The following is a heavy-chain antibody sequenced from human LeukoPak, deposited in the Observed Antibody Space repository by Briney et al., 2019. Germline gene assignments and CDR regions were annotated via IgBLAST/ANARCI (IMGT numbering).Heavy chain of an antibody. CDR1: GYTFTSYG. Sequence: ASVKVSCKASGYTFTSYGISWVRQASGQGLEWMGWISAYNGNTNYAQKLQGRVTMTTDTSTSTAYMELRSLRSDDTAVYYCARDGDIVVVPAATILAYWGQGTLVTVSS. CDR2: ISAYNGNT. CDR3: ARDGDIVVVPAATILAY. V-gene: IGHV1-18*04. D-gene: IGHD2-2*01. J-gene: IGHJ4*02.